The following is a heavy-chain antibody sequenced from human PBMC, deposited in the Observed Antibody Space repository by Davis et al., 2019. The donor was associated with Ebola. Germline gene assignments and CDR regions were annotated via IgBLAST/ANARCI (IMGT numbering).Heavy chain of an antibody. CDR3: ARVRRDYNDGVLSTVFDQ. Sequence: AASVKVSCKASGYTFKNYAISWVRQAPGQGLEWMGWISAYNGNTNYAQILQGIVTMTTDTSTGTAYMELRSLRSDDPAVYYCARVRRDYNDGVLSTVFDQWGQGTLVTVSS. D-gene: IGHD3-22*01. V-gene: IGHV1-18*01. J-gene: IGHJ4*02. CDR1: GYTFKNYA. CDR2: ISAYNGNT.